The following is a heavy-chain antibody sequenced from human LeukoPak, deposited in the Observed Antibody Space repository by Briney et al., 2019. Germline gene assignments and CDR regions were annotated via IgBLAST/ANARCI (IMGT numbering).Heavy chain of an antibody. V-gene: IGHV4-39*01. CDR3: ARSIATYGPTHNWFGP. J-gene: IGHJ5*02. CDR2: IYYSGTT. Sequence: SETLSLTCTVSGGSISNSNNYWGWIRQPPGKGLEWIGSIYYSGTTYYNPSLEGRVTVSVDTSKNQFSLKLTSVTAADTAVYYCARSIATYGPTHNWFGPWGQGISVTVSS. D-gene: IGHD6-6*01. CDR1: GGSISNSNNY.